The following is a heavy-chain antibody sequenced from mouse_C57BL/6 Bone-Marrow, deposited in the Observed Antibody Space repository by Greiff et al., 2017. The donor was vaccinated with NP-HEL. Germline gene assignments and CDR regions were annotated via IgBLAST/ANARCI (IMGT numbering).Heavy chain of an antibody. CDR2: IDPANGNT. CDR3: ARWITTVVANWYFDV. Sequence: DVQLQESVAELVRPGASVKLSCTASGFNIKNTYMHWVKQRPEQGLEWIGRIDPANGNTKYAPKFQGKATITADTSSNTAYLQLSSLTSEDTAIYYCARWITTVVANWYFDVWGTGTTVTVSS. V-gene: IGHV14-3*01. D-gene: IGHD1-1*01. CDR1: GFNIKNTY. J-gene: IGHJ1*03.